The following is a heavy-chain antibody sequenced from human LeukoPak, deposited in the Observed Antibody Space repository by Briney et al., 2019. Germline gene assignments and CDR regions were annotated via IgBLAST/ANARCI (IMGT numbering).Heavy chain of an antibody. Sequence: GGSLRLSCSAFGFTFSSYAMRCVRQAPGKGLEYVSAISSNGGSTYYAHPVKGKFTIPRDNSKNTPYLQISSLRDEDTAVYYCVKGGDYCIGGSCYAVRSSLSYYYGIDVWGKGTTVTVSS. J-gene: IGHJ6*04. D-gene: IGHD2-15*01. CDR3: VKGGDYCIGGSCYAVRSSLSYYYGIDV. V-gene: IGHV3-64D*06. CDR2: ISSNGGST. CDR1: GFTFSSYA.